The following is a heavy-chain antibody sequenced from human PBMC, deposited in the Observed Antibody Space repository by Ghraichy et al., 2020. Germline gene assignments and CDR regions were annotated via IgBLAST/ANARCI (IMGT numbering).Heavy chain of an antibody. CDR2: ISYDGSNK. J-gene: IGHJ4*02. CDR3: AKGVLSGGFDY. D-gene: IGHD2/OR15-2a*01. CDR1: GFTFSSYG. V-gene: IGHV3-30*18. Sequence: SLRLSCAASGFTFSSYGMHWVRQAPGKGLEWVAVISYDGSNKYYADSVKGRFTISRDNSKNTLYLQMNSLRAEDTAVYYCAKGVLSGGFDYWGQGTLVTVSS.